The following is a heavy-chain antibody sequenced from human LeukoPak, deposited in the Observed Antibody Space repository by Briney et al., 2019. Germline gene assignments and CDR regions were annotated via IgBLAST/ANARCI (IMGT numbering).Heavy chain of an antibody. Sequence: PGGSLRLSCTGSGFTFSTFGMHWVRQAPGMGLEWVAFIRYDGSNEYYGDSVKGRFTISRDNSKNTLYLQMNSLRAEDTAVYYCAKSINDYVWGDYYSWGQGTLVPLSS. CDR3: AKSINDYVWGDYYS. J-gene: IGHJ4*02. CDR1: GFTFSTFG. CDR2: IRYDGSNE. V-gene: IGHV3-30*02. D-gene: IGHD3-16*01.